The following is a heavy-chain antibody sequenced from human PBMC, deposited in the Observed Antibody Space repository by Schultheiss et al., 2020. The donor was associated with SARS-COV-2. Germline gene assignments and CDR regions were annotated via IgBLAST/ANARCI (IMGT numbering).Heavy chain of an antibody. V-gene: IGHV3-30*01. J-gene: IGHJ4*02. CDR1: EFIFSSYA. CDR3: ARGGDSSSWLLWWLDY. CDR2: ISYDGSNK. D-gene: IGHD6-13*01. Sequence: GESLKISCAASEFIFSSYAMHWVRQAPGKGLEWVAVISYDGSNKYYADSVKGRFTISRDNSKNTLYLQMNSLRAEDTAVYYCARGGDSSSWLLWWLDYWGQGTLVTVSS.